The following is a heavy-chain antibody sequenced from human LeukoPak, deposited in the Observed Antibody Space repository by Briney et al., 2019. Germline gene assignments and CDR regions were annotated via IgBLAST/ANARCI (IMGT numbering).Heavy chain of an antibody. Sequence: GSLRLSCAASGFTFSSYSMNWARQAPGKGLEWVSSISSSSSYIYYADSVKGRFTISRDNAKNSLYLQMNSLRAEDTAVYYCARESTVTGGISYFDYWGQGTLVTVSS. J-gene: IGHJ4*02. CDR1: GFTFSSYS. CDR3: ARESTVTGGISYFDY. D-gene: IGHD4-17*01. V-gene: IGHV3-21*01. CDR2: ISSSSSYI.